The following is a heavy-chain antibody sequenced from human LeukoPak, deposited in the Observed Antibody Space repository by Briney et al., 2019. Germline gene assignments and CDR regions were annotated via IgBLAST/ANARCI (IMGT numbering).Heavy chain of an antibody. V-gene: IGHV3-23*01. CDR3: ARGGYYDSSGYRDFDY. CDR2: ISGSGGST. Sequence: GGSLRLSCAASGFTFSSYAMSWVRQAPGKGLEGVSAISGSGGSTYYADSVKGRFTISRDNSKNTLYLQMNSLRAEDTAVYYCARGGYYDSSGYRDFDYWGQGTLVTVSS. J-gene: IGHJ4*02. D-gene: IGHD3-22*01. CDR1: GFTFSSYA.